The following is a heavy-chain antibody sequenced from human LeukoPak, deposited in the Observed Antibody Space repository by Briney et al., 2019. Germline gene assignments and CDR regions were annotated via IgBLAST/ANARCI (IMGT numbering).Heavy chain of an antibody. J-gene: IGHJ4*02. D-gene: IGHD6-13*01. CDR3: ASSIAAAGTY. CDR2: ITGTGDTT. Sequence: GGSLRLSCAASGFTFSSYAMSWVRQAPGKGLEWVSGITGTGDTTFYADSVKGRFTISRDNSKNTLLLQMHSLRAEDTAVYDCASSIAAAGTYWGQGTLVTVSS. CDR1: GFTFSSYA. V-gene: IGHV3-23*01.